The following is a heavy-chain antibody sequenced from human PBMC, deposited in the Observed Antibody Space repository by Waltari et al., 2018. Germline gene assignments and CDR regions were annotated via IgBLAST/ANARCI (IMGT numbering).Heavy chain of an antibody. CDR1: GDSMGSTDC. CDR3: ARDRGRGLYLDT. CDR2: VRGDGRT. D-gene: IGHD2-15*01. J-gene: IGHJ4*02. Sequence: QLQLQESGPGLVRPSGTLSPICAVPGDSMGSTDCWSWVRQPPGKGLEWIGQVRGDGRTNYNPSFASRVIISLDTSTHHFALEVTSATAADTALYYCARDRGRGLYLDTWGQGILVTVAP. V-gene: IGHV4-4*02.